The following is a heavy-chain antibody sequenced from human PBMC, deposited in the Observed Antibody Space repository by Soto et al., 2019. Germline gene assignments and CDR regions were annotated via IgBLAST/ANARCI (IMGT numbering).Heavy chain of an antibody. CDR1: GFTFSKHA. CDR2: ISGSGAST. J-gene: IGHJ4*02. D-gene: IGHD1-26*01. V-gene: IGHV3-23*01. CDR3: AKTHGVLTDISACDH. Sequence: GGSLRLSCVASGFTFSKHALAWVRQAPGKGLEWVSAISGSGASTYDSDSVKGRFVISRDNSNNTLYLQMNSLKAEDTAVYYCAKTHGVLTDISACDHWGEGTPVTICS.